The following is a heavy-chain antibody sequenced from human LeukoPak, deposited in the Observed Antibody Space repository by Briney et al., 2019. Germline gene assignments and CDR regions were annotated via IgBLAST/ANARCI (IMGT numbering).Heavy chain of an antibody. CDR1: GFTFSDYY. CDR3: ARGVSPGWRSIDS. D-gene: IGHD3-3*01. Sequence: GGSLRLSCAASGFTFSDYYMDWVRQAPGKGLEWVGRTRNKANSYTTEYAASVKGRFTISRDDSKNSLYLQMNSLKTEDTAVYYCARGVSPGWRSIDSWGQGTLVTVSS. J-gene: IGHJ5*01. V-gene: IGHV3-72*01. CDR2: TRNKANSYTT.